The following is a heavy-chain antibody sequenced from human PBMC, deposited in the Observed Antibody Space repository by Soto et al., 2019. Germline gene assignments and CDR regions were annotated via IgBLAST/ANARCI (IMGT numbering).Heavy chain of an antibody. CDR2: INPNSGGT. CDR1: GYTFTGYY. Sequence: QVQLVQSGAEVKKPGASVKVSCKASGYTFTGYYMHWVRQAPGQGLEWMGWINPNSGGTNYAQKVQGRVTMTRDTSISTAYMELSRLRSDDTAVYYCARDGVAWFGEPYGMDVWGQGTTVTVSS. V-gene: IGHV1-2*02. J-gene: IGHJ6*02. CDR3: ARDGVAWFGEPYGMDV. D-gene: IGHD3-10*01.